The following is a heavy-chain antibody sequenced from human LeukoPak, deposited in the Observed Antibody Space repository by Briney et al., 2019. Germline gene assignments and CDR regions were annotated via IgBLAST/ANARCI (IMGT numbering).Heavy chain of an antibody. CDR2: IYTSGST. J-gene: IGHJ5*02. D-gene: IGHD2-2*01. CDR3: ARDIPRYCSSISCSVVGGGHNLFDP. V-gene: IGHV4-61*02. Sequence: KTSETLSLTCTVSGGSISSGSYYWSWIRQPAGKGLEWIGRIYTSGSTNYNPSLKSRVTLSIDTSKSQFSLKLTSVTAADTAVYFCARDIPRYCSSISCSVVGGGHNLFDPRGQGTLVTVSS. CDR1: GGSISSGSYY.